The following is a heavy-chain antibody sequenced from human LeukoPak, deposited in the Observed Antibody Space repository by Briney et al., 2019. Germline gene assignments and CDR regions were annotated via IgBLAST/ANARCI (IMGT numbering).Heavy chain of an antibody. CDR1: GFTASIYY. D-gene: IGHD2-15*01. CDR2: LYRDGST. CDR3: ARGPGWNYFDY. J-gene: IGHJ4*02. V-gene: IGHV3-66*01. Sequence: GGSLRLSCAVSGFTASIYYMTWVRQAPGKGLEWVSYLYRDGSTYYADSVEDRFSISRDNSKNTVYLQMNSLRAEDTAVYYCARGPGWNYFDYWGQGTLVTVS.